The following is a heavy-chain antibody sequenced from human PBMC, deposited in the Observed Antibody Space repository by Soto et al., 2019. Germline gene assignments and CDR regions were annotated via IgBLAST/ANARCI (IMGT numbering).Heavy chain of an antibody. Sequence: EVQLVESGGGLVKPGGSLRLSCAASGFTFSNAWMNWVRQAPGKGLEWVGRIKSKTDGGTTDYAAPVKGRFTISREDSKDTLYLQMNSLKTEDTAVYYCITDDSSGYSNDYWGQGTLVTVSS. D-gene: IGHD3-22*01. CDR3: ITDDSSGYSNDY. V-gene: IGHV3-15*07. J-gene: IGHJ4*02. CDR2: IKSKTDGGTT. CDR1: GFTFSNAW.